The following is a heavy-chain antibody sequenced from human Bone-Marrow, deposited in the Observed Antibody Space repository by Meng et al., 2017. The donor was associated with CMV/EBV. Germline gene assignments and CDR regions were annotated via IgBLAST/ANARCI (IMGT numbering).Heavy chain of an antibody. V-gene: IGHV6-1*01. Sequence: CAISGDSVSSNSAAWNWIRQSSRGLEWLGRTRYRSKWSNEYAESVKSRITINPDTSKNHFTLQLNSVTPEDTAVYYCARGETGVLFAWGQGTLVTVSS. CDR3: ARGETGVLFA. CDR1: GDSVSSNSAA. J-gene: IGHJ5*02. CDR2: TRYRSKWSN. D-gene: IGHD3-10*01.